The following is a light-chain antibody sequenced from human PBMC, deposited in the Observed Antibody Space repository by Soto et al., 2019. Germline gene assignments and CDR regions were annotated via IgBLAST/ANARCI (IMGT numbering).Light chain of an antibody. CDR1: QSVCSN. CDR3: QQYNNWPPDT. Sequence: EILMTQSPATLSVSPGDRATLSCRASQSVCSNMACYQQKPGHAPRPLIYGASTRATGIPARFSGSGSGTEFTLTISSLQSEDFAVYYCQQYNNWPPDTFGQGTKLEIK. CDR2: GAS. J-gene: IGKJ2*01. V-gene: IGKV3-15*01.